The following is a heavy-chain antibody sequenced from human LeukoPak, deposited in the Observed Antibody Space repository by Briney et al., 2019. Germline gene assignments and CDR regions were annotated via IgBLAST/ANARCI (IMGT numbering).Heavy chain of an antibody. J-gene: IGHJ6*03. V-gene: IGHV3-21*01. CDR1: GFTFSIYS. CDR2: ISSSSSYI. Sequence: GGSLRLSCAASGFTFSIYSMNWVRQAPGKGLEWVSSISSSSSYIYYADSVKGRFTISRDNAKNSLYLQMNSLRAEDTAVYYCARPQLGMGYSYYMDVWGKGTTVTVSS. D-gene: IGHD7-27*01. CDR3: ARPQLGMGYSYYMDV.